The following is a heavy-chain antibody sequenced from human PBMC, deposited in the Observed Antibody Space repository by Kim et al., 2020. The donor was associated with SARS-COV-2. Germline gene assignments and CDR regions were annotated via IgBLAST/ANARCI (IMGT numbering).Heavy chain of an antibody. V-gene: IGHV4-34*01. CDR3: ARGVLRYFDWFLRPHWFDP. CDR1: GGSFSGYY. J-gene: IGHJ5*02. Sequence: SETLSLTCAVYGGSFSGYYWSWIRQPPGKGLEWIGEINHSGSTNYNPSLKSRVTISVDTSKNQFSLKLSSVTAADTAVYYCARGVLRYFDWFLRPHWFDPWGQGTLVTVSS. D-gene: IGHD3-9*01. CDR2: INHSGST.